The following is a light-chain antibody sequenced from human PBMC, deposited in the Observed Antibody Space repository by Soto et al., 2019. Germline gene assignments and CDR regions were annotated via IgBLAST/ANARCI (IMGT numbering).Light chain of an antibody. CDR3: HHYGSSPHT. J-gene: IGKJ2*01. Sequence: EIVLTQSPGTLSLSPGERATLSCRASESVSSSYLTWYQQKPGQTPRLLIFGASSRATGIPDRFSGSGSGTGFTLTISRLEPEDFAVYYCHHYGSSPHTFGQGTKLEIK. CDR2: GAS. V-gene: IGKV3-20*01. CDR1: ESVSSSY.